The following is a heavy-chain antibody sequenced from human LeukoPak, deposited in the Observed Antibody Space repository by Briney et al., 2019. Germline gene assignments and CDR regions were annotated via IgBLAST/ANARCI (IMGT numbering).Heavy chain of an antibody. CDR3: TRDGAAAGTDALDI. CDR1: GFVFGRHD. CDR2: ICTGGDG. Sequence: GGSLRLSCVGTGFVFGRHDMHWVRQRPGKGLEWVSGICTGGDGYYEDSVKGRFTISREKATSSLYLQMNALRGDDTAVYFCTRDGAAAGTDALDIWGQGTMVIVSS. J-gene: IGHJ3*02. D-gene: IGHD6-13*01. V-gene: IGHV3-13*01.